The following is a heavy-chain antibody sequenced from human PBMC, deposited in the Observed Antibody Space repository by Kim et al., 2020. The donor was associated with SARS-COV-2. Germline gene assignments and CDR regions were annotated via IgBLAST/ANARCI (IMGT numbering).Heavy chain of an antibody. J-gene: IGHJ4*02. D-gene: IGHD3-16*01. CDR1: GFTFSRYA. V-gene: IGHV3-30*03. CDR3: VSDWGFDY. CDR2: ISYDGSNK. Sequence: GGSLRLSCAASGFTFSRYAMHWVRQAPGKGLEWVAVISYDGSNKYYIDSVKGRFTISRDNSKNALFLQMDSLRAEDTAVYFCVSDWGFDYWGQGTLVTVS.